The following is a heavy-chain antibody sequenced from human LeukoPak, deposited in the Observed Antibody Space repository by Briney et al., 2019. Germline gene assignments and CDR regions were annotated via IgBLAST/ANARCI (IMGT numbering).Heavy chain of an antibody. Sequence: ASVKVSCKASRYPFTTYDINWVRQATGQGLEWMGWMNPNSGNTGYAQKFQGRVTMTRNTSISTAYMELSSLRSEDTAVYYCARAGRDGKKDAFDIWGQGTVVSVSS. CDR2: MNPNSGNT. V-gene: IGHV1-8*01. J-gene: IGHJ3*02. CDR1: RYPFTTYD. D-gene: IGHD5-24*01. CDR3: ARAGRDGKKDAFDI.